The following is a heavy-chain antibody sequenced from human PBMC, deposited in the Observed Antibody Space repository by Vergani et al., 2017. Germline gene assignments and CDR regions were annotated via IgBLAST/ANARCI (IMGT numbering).Heavy chain of an antibody. CDR3: ARNRAIELAGRMHYYYAIDV. J-gene: IGHJ6*02. CDR1: GVSIKSRSYY. D-gene: IGHD5-24*01. V-gene: IGHV4-39*01. Sequence: QLQLQASGPGLVKPSETLSLTCAVSGVSIKSRSYYWGWIRQSPGKGLEWIGSIYDNGNTYDNPSLKSRVAISVDTSKNQVSLNLGSVTAADTAVYYCARNRAIELAGRMHYYYAIDVWGQGNTVTVSS. CDR2: IYDNGNT.